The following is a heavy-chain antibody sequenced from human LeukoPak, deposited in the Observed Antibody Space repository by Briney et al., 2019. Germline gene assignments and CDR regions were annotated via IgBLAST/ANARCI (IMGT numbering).Heavy chain of an antibody. Sequence: GGSLRLSCAASGFTFSSYAMHWVRQAPGKGLEWVAVISYDGSNKYYADSVKGRFTISRDNSKNTLYLQMNSLRAEDTAVYYCATPGPEWELLLREFDYWGQGTLVTVSS. J-gene: IGHJ4*02. D-gene: IGHD1-26*01. CDR1: GFTFSSYA. CDR2: ISYDGSNK. CDR3: ATPGPEWELLLREFDY. V-gene: IGHV3-30-3*01.